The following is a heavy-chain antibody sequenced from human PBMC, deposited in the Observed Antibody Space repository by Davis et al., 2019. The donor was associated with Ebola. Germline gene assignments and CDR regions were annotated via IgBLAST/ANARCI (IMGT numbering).Heavy chain of an antibody. CDR2: IKHDGSEK. Sequence: GESLKISCVASGFTFSSYWMSWVRQAPGRGLEWVANIKHDGSEKYYVDSVKGLFTISRDNAKNSLYLQMNSLRAEDTAVYYCATSTVGGGGLDYWGQGTLVTVSS. CDR1: GFTFSSYW. CDR3: ATSTVGGGGLDY. J-gene: IGHJ4*02. D-gene: IGHD1-1*01. V-gene: IGHV3-7*01.